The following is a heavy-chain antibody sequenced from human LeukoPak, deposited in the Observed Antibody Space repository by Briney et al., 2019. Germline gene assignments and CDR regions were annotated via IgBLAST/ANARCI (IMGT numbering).Heavy chain of an antibody. J-gene: IGHJ4*02. V-gene: IGHV4-39*07. Sequence: SETLSLTCTVSGGSFSASSYYWGWIRQPPGKGLEWIGGIYYSGSTYYNPSLKSRVTISVDTSKNQFSLKLSSVTAADTAVYYCARGPLVGRPRGPFDYWGQGTLVTVSS. CDR3: ARGPLVGRPRGPFDY. CDR1: GGSFSASSYY. D-gene: IGHD3-9*01. CDR2: IYYSGST.